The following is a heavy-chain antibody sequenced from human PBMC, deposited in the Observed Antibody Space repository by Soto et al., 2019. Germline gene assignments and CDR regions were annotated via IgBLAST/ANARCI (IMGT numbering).Heavy chain of an antibody. CDR3: ARGRGCSTGCHNFDY. CDR1: GFTFNSYW. J-gene: IGHJ4*02. V-gene: IGHV3-7*01. CDR2: IKQDGSEK. D-gene: IGHD2-2*01. Sequence: EVQLVESGGGLVQPGGSLRLSCAASGFTFNSYWMSWVRQAPGKGLEWVANIKQDGSEKYYVDSVKGRFTISRDNAKNSLYLQMNSLRAEDTAVYYCARGRGCSTGCHNFDYWGQGTLVTVSS.